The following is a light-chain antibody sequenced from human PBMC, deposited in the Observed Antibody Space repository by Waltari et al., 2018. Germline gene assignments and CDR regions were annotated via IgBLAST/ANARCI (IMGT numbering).Light chain of an antibody. CDR2: YAS. V-gene: IGKV6-21*01. CDR3: HQSSSLPST. Sequence: EIVLTHSPAFHTVTPKEKVTITCRDSQSIGSSLHWYQQKPDQSPKLLIKYASQRLSGVPSRFSGSGSGTDFTLTINSLEAEDAATYYCHQSSSLPSTFGQGTRLEIK. CDR1: QSIGSS. J-gene: IGKJ5*01.